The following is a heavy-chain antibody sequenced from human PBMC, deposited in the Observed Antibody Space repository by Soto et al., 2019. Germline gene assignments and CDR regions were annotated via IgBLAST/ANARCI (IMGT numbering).Heavy chain of an antibody. V-gene: IGHV4-34*01. CDR2: INHSGST. D-gene: IGHD3-10*01. J-gene: IGHJ4*02. CDR1: GGSFSDYY. Sequence: QVQLQQWGAGLLKPSETLSLTCAVYGGSFSDYYWSWIRQPPGKGLEWIGEINHSGSTNYNPSLKSRVTISVDTSKNQFSLNLSSVTAADTAVYYCASMVRGVNWGQGTLVTVSS. CDR3: ASMVRGVN.